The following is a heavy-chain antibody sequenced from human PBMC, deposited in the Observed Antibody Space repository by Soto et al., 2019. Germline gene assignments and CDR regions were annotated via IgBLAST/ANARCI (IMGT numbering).Heavy chain of an antibody. Sequence: PGGSLRHSCAASGFTFGSYAMSWVRQAPGKGLEWVSAISGSGGSTYYADSVKGRFTISRDNSKNTLYLQMNSLRAEDTAVYYCAKVPLGSSWHSDYWGQGTLVTVSS. V-gene: IGHV3-23*01. CDR2: ISGSGGST. D-gene: IGHD6-13*01. J-gene: IGHJ4*02. CDR3: AKVPLGSSWHSDY. CDR1: GFTFGSYA.